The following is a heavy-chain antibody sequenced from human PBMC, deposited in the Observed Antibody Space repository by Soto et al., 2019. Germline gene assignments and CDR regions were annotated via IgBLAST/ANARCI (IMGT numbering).Heavy chain of an antibody. D-gene: IGHD2-2*01. CDR1: VGSISSYY. CDR2: IYYSGST. V-gene: IGHV4-59*01. Sequence: SETLSLTCTVSVGSISSYYWSWIRQPPGKGLEWIGYIYYSGSTNYNPSLKSRVTISVDTSKNQFSLKLSSVTAADTAVYYCARDPGVPAAMQDAFDIWGQGTMVTVSS. CDR3: ARDPGVPAAMQDAFDI. J-gene: IGHJ3*02.